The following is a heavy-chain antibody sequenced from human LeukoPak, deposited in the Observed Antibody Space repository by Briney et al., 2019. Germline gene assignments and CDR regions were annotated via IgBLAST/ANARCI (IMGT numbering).Heavy chain of an antibody. D-gene: IGHD4-23*01. Sequence: GGSLRLSCAASGFTFNNYGMHWVRQAPGKGLERVAVISYDGSNKYYADSVKGRFTISRDNSKNTLYLQMNSLRAEDTAVYYCAKDLYGGTGYFDYWGQGTLVTVSS. CDR3: AKDLYGGTGYFDY. CDR2: ISYDGSNK. V-gene: IGHV3-30*18. J-gene: IGHJ4*02. CDR1: GFTFNNYG.